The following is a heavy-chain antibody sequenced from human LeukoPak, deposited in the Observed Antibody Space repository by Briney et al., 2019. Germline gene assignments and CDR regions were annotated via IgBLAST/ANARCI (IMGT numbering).Heavy chain of an antibody. D-gene: IGHD4-23*01. J-gene: IGHJ2*01. V-gene: IGHV4-4*07. CDR1: GGSISSYY. Sequence: SETLSLTCTVSGGSISSYYWSWIRQPAGKGLEWIGRIYTSGSTNYNPTLKSRVTMSVDTSKNQFSLKLSSVTAADTAVYYCARDYGGNHNSGYWYFDLWGRGTLVTVSS. CDR3: ARDYGGNHNSGYWYFDL. CDR2: IYTSGST.